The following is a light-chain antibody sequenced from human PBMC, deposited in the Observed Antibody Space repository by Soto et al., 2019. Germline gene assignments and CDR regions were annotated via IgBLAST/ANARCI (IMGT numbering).Light chain of an antibody. CDR1: SSDVGGYNY. CDR2: EVN. Sequence: QSALTQPPSASGSPGQSVTISCTGTSSDVGGYNYVSWYQQHPGKAPKLMIYEVNKRPSGVPDRFSGSKSGNTASLTVSGLQAEDETYYYCSSYAGSNKMIFGGGTKLPS. V-gene: IGLV2-8*01. J-gene: IGLJ2*01. CDR3: SSYAGSNKMI.